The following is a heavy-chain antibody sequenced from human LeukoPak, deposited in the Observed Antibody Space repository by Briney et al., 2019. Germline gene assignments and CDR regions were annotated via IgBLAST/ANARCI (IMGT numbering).Heavy chain of an antibody. CDR3: ARDAFLAFDI. D-gene: IGHD2/OR15-2a*01. J-gene: IGHJ3*02. CDR1: GGSISSYY. V-gene: IGHV4-59*01. CDR2: IYYSGST. Sequence: SETLSLTCAVYGGSISSYYWSWIRQPPGKGLEWIGYIYYSGSTNYNPSLKSRVTISVDTSKNQFSLKVSSVTAADTAVYYCARDAFLAFDIWGQGTMATVSS.